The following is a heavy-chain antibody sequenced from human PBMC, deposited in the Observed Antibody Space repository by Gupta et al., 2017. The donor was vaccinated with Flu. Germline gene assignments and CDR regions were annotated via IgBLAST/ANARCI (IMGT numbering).Heavy chain of an antibody. Sequence: QVQRVYSGGGVVQPGKSLRLSCAASVFTFSSQAMHWGRQAPGKGLEWVEVIWYDGMYMDSADSVTGRFTIALYNSNNNVYLHVNTLRDDGTARYPGADEEVALDSWGQGTLVTVSS. V-gene: IGHV3-33*06. D-gene: IGHD5-12*01. CDR1: VFTFSSQA. J-gene: IGHJ5*02. CDR2: IWYDGMYM. CDR3: ADEEVALDS.